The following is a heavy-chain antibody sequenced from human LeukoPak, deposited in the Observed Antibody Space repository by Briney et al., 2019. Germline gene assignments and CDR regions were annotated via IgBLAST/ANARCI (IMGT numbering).Heavy chain of an antibody. J-gene: IGHJ4*02. CDR3: ARDARGSFYDY. V-gene: IGHV3-7*01. D-gene: IGHD1-26*01. Sequence: GGSLRLSCAASGFTFSSYWMSWVRQAPGKGLEWVANIKQDGSEKCYVDSVKGRFTISRDNAKNSLYLQMNSLRAEDTAMYYCARDARGSFYDYWGQGTLVTVAS. CDR2: IKQDGSEK. CDR1: GFTFSSYW.